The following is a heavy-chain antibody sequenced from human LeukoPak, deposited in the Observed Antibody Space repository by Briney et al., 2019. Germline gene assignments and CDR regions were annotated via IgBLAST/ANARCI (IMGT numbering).Heavy chain of an antibody. V-gene: IGHV3-30*02. CDR3: AKDRPSYNSSWTFDY. D-gene: IGHD2/OR15-2a*01. CDR2: IRYDGSDK. J-gene: IGHJ4*02. Sequence: GGSLRLSCATSGFIFSNYGIHWVRQAPGKGPEWVAFIRYDGSDKRYADSVRGRFTISKDNSKNSLFLQMNSLRTEDMAIYYCAKDRPSYNSSWTFDYWGQGTLVTVSS. CDR1: GFIFSNYG.